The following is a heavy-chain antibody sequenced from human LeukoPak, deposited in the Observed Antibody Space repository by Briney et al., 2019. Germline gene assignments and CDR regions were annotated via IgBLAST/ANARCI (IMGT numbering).Heavy chain of an antibody. D-gene: IGHD7-27*01. Sequence: ASVKVSCKASGYTFTSYGISWVRQAPGQGLEWMGWISAYNGNTNYAQKLQGRVTMTTDTSTSTAYMELRSLRSDDTAVYYCARNNWGGGGYYSYYGMDVGAKGPTVPVPS. CDR3: ARNNWGGGGYYSYYGMDV. CDR2: ISAYNGNT. V-gene: IGHV1-18*01. J-gene: IGHJ6*04. CDR1: GYTFTSYG.